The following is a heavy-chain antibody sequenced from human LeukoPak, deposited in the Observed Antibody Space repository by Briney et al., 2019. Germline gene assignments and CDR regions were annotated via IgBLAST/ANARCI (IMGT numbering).Heavy chain of an antibody. CDR1: GFTFKTYW. Sequence: PGGSLRLSCAASGFTFKTYWMHWVRQAPGKGLVWVSHSNSDGSSTSYADSVRGRFTISRDNAKNTLYLQMNSPRAEDTAVYYCARDLKGPVNDVFDMWGQGTMVTVSS. J-gene: IGHJ3*02. D-gene: IGHD4-23*01. CDR2: SNSDGSST. V-gene: IGHV3-74*01. CDR3: ARDLKGPVNDVFDM.